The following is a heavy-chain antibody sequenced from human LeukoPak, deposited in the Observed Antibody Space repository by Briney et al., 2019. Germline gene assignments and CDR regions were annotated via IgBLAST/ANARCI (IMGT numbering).Heavy chain of an antibody. Sequence: GGSLRLSCTASGFSFSTYGMHWVRQPPGKGLEWVAFITYDRGDKYYADSVKGRFTISRDNARNSQFLQMNSLRAEDTAVYYCASGGGWVFFNWGQGTLVTVSS. CDR1: GFSFSTYG. CDR2: ITYDRGDK. D-gene: IGHD6-19*01. V-gene: IGHV3-30*12. J-gene: IGHJ4*02. CDR3: ASGGGWVFFN.